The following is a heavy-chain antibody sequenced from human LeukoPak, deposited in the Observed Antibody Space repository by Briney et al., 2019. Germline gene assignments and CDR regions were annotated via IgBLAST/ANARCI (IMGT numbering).Heavy chain of an antibody. CDR3: ARDNSVGDIAWWFDP. CDR2: IYRGGST. CDR1: GFIVSSNY. V-gene: IGHV3-53*05. D-gene: IGHD3-16*02. Sequence: RPGGSLRLSCAASGFIVSSNYMSWVRQAPGKGLEWVSVIYRGGSTYYADSVKGRFTISRDNSKNMVYLQMNSLRSEDTAVYYCARDNSVGDIAWWFDPWGQGTLVTVSS. J-gene: IGHJ5*02.